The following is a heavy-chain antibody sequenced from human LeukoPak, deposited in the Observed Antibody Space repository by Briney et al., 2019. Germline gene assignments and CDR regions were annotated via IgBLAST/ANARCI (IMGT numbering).Heavy chain of an antibody. CDR1: GFTFSSYS. CDR2: ISSSSSSI. Sequence: KTGGSLRLSCAASGFTFSSYSMNWVRQAPGQGLEWVSSISSSSSSIYYADSVKGRFTISRDNAKNSLYLQMNSLRAEDTAVYYCVLYDAFDIWGQGTMVTVSS. J-gene: IGHJ3*02. V-gene: IGHV3-21*01. CDR3: VLYDAFDI.